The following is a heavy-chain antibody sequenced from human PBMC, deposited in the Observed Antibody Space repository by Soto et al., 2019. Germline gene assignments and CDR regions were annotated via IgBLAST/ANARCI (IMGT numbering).Heavy chain of an antibody. CDR1: GGSISSGGYY. CDR3: ARVKSMIVVVITGDWFDP. V-gene: IGHV4-31*03. D-gene: IGHD3-22*01. Sequence: SETLSLTCTVSGGSISSGGYYWSWIRQHPGKGLEWIGYIYYSGSTYYNPSLKSRVTISVDTSKNQFSLKLSSVTAADTAVYYCARVKSMIVVVITGDWFDPWGQGTLVTVYS. CDR2: IYYSGST. J-gene: IGHJ5*02.